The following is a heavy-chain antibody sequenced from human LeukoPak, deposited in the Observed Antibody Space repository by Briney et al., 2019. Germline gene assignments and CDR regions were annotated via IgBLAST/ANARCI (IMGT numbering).Heavy chain of an antibody. J-gene: IGHJ3*02. CDR3: ARGRGRQATDAFDI. CDR2: IYPGDPDI. Sequence: GESLKISCKGSGYGFTNYWIGWVRQMPGKGLEWMGIIYPGDPDIRYSPSFQGQVTISADKSISTAYLQCSSLKASDTAMYYCARGRGRQATDAFDIWGQGTMVTVSS. D-gene: IGHD3-16*01. V-gene: IGHV5-51*01. CDR1: GYGFTNYW.